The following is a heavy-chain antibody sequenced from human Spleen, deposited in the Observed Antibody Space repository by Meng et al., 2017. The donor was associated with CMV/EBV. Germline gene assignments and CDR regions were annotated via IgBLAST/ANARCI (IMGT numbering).Heavy chain of an antibody. CDR2: ISWDGGST. Sequence: LSLTCAASGFIFSSYWMSWVRQAPGKGLEWVSLISWDGGSTYYADSVKGRFTISRDNSKNSLYLQMNSLRAEDTALYYCAKDTWVRGVLHQQYYYGMDVWGQGTTVTVSS. V-gene: IGHV3-43D*03. CDR1: GFIFSSYW. J-gene: IGHJ6*02. D-gene: IGHD3-10*01. CDR3: AKDTWVRGVLHQQYYYGMDV.